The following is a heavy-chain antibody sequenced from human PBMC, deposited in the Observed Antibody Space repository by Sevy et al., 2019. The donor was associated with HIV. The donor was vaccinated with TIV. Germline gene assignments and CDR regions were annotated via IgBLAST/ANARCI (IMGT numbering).Heavy chain of an antibody. D-gene: IGHD2-21*02. CDR1: GYSFTSYW. CDR2: IYPGDSDT. CDR3: ARRPAYCGGDCYSDHDAFDI. V-gene: IGHV5-51*01. Sequence: GESLKISCKGSGYSFTSYWIGWVRQMPGKGLEWMGIIYPGDSDTRYSPSFQGQVTISAAKSISTAYLLWSSLKASDPAMYYCARRPAYCGGDCYSDHDAFDIWGQGTMVTVSS. J-gene: IGHJ3*02.